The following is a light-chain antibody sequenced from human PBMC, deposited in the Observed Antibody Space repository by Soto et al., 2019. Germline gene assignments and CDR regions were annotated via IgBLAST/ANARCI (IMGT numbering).Light chain of an antibody. Sequence: EIVLTQSPDTLSLSPGERATLSCRASQSVYSSYLAWYHQKPGQAPRLLIYGASSRATGIPDRFSGSGSGTDFTLTISRLEPEDFAVYYCQQYGNSPRTFGQGTKVDIK. V-gene: IGKV3-20*01. CDR3: QQYGNSPRT. CDR1: QSVYSSY. J-gene: IGKJ1*01. CDR2: GAS.